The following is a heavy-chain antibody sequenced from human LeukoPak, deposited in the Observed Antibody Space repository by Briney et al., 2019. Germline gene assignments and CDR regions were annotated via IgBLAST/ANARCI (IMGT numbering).Heavy chain of an antibody. V-gene: IGHV3-21*04. J-gene: IGHJ6*02. CDR3: ARDRVTRGYSYGIPLYGMDV. CDR1: GFTFSSYS. CDR2: ISSSSRYI. D-gene: IGHD5-18*01. Sequence: GGSLRLSCAASGFTFSSYSMNWVRQAPGKGLEWVSSISSSSRYIYYGDSVKGRFFISRDNAKNSLYLQMDSLRAEDTAVYYCARDRVTRGYSYGIPLYGMDVWGQGTTVTVSS.